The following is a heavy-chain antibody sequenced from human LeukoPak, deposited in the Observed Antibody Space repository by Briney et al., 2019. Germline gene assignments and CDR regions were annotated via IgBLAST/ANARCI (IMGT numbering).Heavy chain of an antibody. CDR3: ARVRARITMIVVVTDNWFDP. V-gene: IGHV4-34*01. J-gene: IGHJ5*02. CDR2: INHSGST. CDR1: GGSISGYY. D-gene: IGHD3-22*01. Sequence: SETLSLTCTVSGGSISGYYWSWIRQPPGKGLEWIGEINHSGSTNYNPSLKSRVTISVDTSKNQFSLKLSSVTAADTAVYYCARVRARITMIVVVTDNWFDPWGQGTLVTVSS.